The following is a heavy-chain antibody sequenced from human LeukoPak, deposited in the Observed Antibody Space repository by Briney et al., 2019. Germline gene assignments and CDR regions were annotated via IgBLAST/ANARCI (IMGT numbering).Heavy chain of an antibody. CDR2: IDRDGSRI. D-gene: IGHD4-23*01. CDR3: VRGNDYGGPHY. V-gene: IGHV3-74*01. J-gene: IGHJ4*02. CDR1: GFTFSSYW. Sequence: GGSLRLSCAVSGFTFSSYWMHWVRQAPGKGLVWVSRIDRDGSRINYADSVKGRFTISRDNGKNTLFLQMNSLRAEDAAVYYCVRGNDYGGPHYWGQGTLVTASS.